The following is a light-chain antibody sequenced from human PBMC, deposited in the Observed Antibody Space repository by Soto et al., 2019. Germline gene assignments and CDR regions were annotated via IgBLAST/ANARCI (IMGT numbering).Light chain of an antibody. CDR2: DAS. CDR3: QQYSSSRT. J-gene: IGKJ1*01. V-gene: IGKV3-20*01. CDR1: QSVSSSY. Sequence: EIVLTQSPGTLSLSPGERATLSCRASQSVSSSYLAWYQQKPGQAPRLLIYDASSRATGIPDRFSGSGSGTDFTLTISRLEPEDFAVYYWQQYSSSRTFGQGTKVEIK.